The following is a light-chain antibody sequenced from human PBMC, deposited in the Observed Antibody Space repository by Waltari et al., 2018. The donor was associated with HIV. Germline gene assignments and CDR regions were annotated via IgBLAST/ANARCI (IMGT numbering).Light chain of an antibody. V-gene: IGLV3-10*01. Sequence: SYGLTQPPSVSVSPGQTARITCSGDALPKKYAYWYQQKSGQAPVLVIYEDSKRPSGIPERFSGSSSGTMATLTISGAQVEDEADYYCYSTDSSGNHSWVFGGGTKLTVL. CDR3: YSTDSSGNHSWV. CDR1: ALPKKY. CDR2: EDS. J-gene: IGLJ3*02.